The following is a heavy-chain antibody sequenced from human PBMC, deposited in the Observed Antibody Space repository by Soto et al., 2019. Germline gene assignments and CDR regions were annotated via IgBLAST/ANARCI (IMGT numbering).Heavy chain of an antibody. CDR1: GYTFTSYY. D-gene: IGHD6-13*01. V-gene: IGHV1-46*01. CDR2: INPSGGST. CDR3: ARRTRAAGLYYYYGMDV. Sequence: GSVKVSCKASGYTFTSYYMHWVRQAPGQGLEWMGIINPSGGSTSYAQKFQGRVTMTRDTSTSTVYMELSSLRSEDTAVYYCARRTRAAGLYYYYGMDVWGQGTTVTVSS. J-gene: IGHJ6*02.